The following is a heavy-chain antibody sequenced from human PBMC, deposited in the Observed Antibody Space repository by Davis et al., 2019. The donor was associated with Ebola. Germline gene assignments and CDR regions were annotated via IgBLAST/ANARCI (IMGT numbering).Heavy chain of an antibody. Sequence: ETLSLTCTVSGGSISSHYWSWIRQPPGKGLEWIGSIYYSGSTYYNPSLKSRVTISVDTSKNQFSLKLSSVTAADTAVYYCARDLFFATSPLPFFDYWGQGTLVTVSS. D-gene: IGHD3-3*01. J-gene: IGHJ4*02. CDR3: ARDLFFATSPLPFFDY. V-gene: IGHV4-59*11. CDR1: GGSISSHY. CDR2: IYYSGST.